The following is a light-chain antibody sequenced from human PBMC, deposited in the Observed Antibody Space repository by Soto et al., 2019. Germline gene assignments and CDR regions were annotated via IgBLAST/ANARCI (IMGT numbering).Light chain of an antibody. Sequence: EIVLTQSPGTLSLSPGERATLSCRASQSVSYYLAWYQQKPGQAPRLLIYDASSRATGVPDRFSGSGSGTDFTLTISSLEPEDFAVYYCQQRSNWPRWTFGQGTKVDIK. CDR1: QSVSYY. CDR3: QQRSNWPRWT. V-gene: IGKV3-11*01. CDR2: DAS. J-gene: IGKJ1*01.